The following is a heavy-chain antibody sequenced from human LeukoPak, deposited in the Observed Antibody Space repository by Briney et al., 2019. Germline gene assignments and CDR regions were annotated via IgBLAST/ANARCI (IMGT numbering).Heavy chain of an antibody. CDR2: ISHDGTYE. J-gene: IGHJ1*01. V-gene: IGHV3-30*04. Sequence: GGSLRLSCVASRFTFSSYAMHWVRQAPGKGLEWVAGISHDGTYEYQADSVKGRFTISRDNSKSTLYLQMNSLRVEDTAIYYCARDRITVPGMGAFQHWGQGTLVTVSS. D-gene: IGHD6-19*01. CDR1: RFTFSSYA. CDR3: ARDRITVPGMGAFQH.